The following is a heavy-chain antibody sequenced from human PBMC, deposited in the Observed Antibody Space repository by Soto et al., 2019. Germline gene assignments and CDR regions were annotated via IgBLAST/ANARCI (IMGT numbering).Heavy chain of an antibody. D-gene: IGHD6-13*01. CDR3: AEGVAATGTNPDY. V-gene: IGHV3-23*01. Sequence: EVQLLESGGGLVQPGGSLRLSCAGSGFTFSSYDMSWVRQAPGKGLEWVSTINSRGGSTYHADSVKGRFTISRDNSKNTLYLETNSLSAEDTAVYCCAEGVAATGTNPDYWGQGTLVTVSA. J-gene: IGHJ4*02. CDR1: GFTFSSYD. CDR2: INSRGGST.